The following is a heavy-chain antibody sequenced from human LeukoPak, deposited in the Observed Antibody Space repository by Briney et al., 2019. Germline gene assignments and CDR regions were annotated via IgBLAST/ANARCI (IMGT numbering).Heavy chain of an antibody. J-gene: IGHJ4*02. CDR2: ISAKKGNT. Sequence: ASVRVSCKASGYTFTSDGISWGRQGPGQGGEWRGWISAKKGNTNYAQKPQGRVTMTTDTSTSTAYMELRSLRSDDTAVYYCAREAYGGNSGVDYWGQGTLVTVSS. D-gene: IGHD4-23*01. V-gene: IGHV1-18*01. CDR3: AREAYGGNSGVDY. CDR1: GYTFTSDG.